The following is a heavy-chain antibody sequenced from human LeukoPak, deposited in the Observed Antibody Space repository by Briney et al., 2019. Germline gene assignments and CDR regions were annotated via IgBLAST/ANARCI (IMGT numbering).Heavy chain of an antibody. D-gene: IGHD6-19*01. V-gene: IGHV4-59*01. CDR3: AGDLAVAGLDY. CDR1: GGSISSYY. Sequence: SETLSLTCTVSGGSISSYYWSWIRQPPGKGLEWIGYIYYSGSTNYNPSLKSRVTISVDTSKNQFSLKLSSVTAADTAVYYCAGDLAVAGLDYWGQGTLVTVSS. CDR2: IYYSGST. J-gene: IGHJ4*02.